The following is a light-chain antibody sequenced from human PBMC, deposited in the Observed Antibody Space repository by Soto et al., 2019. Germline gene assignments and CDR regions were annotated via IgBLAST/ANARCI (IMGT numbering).Light chain of an antibody. J-gene: IGKJ5*01. Sequence: DIVMPQSPLSLPVTPGEPASISCRSSQSLLHRNGYNFLDWYLQKPGQSPQLLIYLGSNRASGVPDRFSGSGSGTDFTLKISRVEAEDVGVYYCMQALQTPITFGQGTRLEIK. CDR2: LGS. V-gene: IGKV2-28*01. CDR3: MQALQTPIT. CDR1: QSLLHRNGYNF.